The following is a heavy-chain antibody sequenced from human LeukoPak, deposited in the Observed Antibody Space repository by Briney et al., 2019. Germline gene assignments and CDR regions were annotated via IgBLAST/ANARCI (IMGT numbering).Heavy chain of an antibody. D-gene: IGHD4-17*01. Sequence: GGSLRLSCAASGFTFSSYEFNWVRQAPGKGLEWVSGINWNGGRTGYADSVKGRFTISRDNAKNSLYLQMNSLRAEDTALYYCARDYDYGDYPGYWGQGTLVTVSS. J-gene: IGHJ4*02. CDR2: INWNGGRT. CDR3: ARDYDYGDYPGY. V-gene: IGHV3-20*04. CDR1: GFTFSSYE.